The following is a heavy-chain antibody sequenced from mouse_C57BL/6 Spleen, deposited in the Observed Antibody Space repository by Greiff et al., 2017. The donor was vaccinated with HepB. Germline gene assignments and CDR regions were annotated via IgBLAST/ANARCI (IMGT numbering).Heavy chain of an antibody. CDR2: IDPSDSET. CDR1: GYTFTSYW. Sequence: VQLQQSGAELVRPGSSVKLSCKASGYTFTSYWMHWVKQRPIQGLEWIGNIDPSDSETHYNQKFKDKATLTVDKSSSTAYMQLSSLTSEDSAVYYCASTGYYYFDYWGQGTTLTVSS. D-gene: IGHD2-3*01. CDR3: ASTGYYYFDY. J-gene: IGHJ2*01. V-gene: IGHV1-52*01.